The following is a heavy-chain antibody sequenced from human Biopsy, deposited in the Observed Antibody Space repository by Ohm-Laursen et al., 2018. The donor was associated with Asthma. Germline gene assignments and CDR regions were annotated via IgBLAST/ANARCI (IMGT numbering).Heavy chain of an antibody. D-gene: IGHD3-9*01. CDR2: VNTGNGDT. J-gene: IGHJ3*01. CDR3: ARTYYDFLTGQVKDVFGV. V-gene: IGHV1-3*04. CDR1: GYNFISFA. Sequence: ASVKVSCKASGYNFISFAIHWVRQAPGQGLEWMGWVNTGNGDTKYSQKFQGRVTITRDTSASTAYMELRSLRSEDTATYYCARTYYDFLTGQVKDVFGVWGQGTMVTVSS.